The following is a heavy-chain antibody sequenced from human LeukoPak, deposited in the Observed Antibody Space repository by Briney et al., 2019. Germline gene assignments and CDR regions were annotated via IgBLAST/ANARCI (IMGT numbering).Heavy chain of an antibody. Sequence: SETLSLTCAVSGGSISSGGYSWSWIRQPPGKGLEWIGYIYCSGSTYYNPSLKSRVTISVDTSKNQFSLKLSSVTAADTAVYYCARYSYGGTFDYWGQGTLVTVSS. D-gene: IGHD5-18*01. V-gene: IGHV4-30-4*07. CDR3: ARYSYGGTFDY. CDR2: IYCSGST. CDR1: GGSISSGGYS. J-gene: IGHJ4*02.